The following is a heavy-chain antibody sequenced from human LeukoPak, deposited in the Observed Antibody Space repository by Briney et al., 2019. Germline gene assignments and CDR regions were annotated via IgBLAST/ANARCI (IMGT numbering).Heavy chain of an antibody. CDR2: IYYSGST. V-gene: IGHV4-61*01. D-gene: IGHD6-19*01. CDR3: ARGGTGIAVAGTGIYYYYGMDV. J-gene: IGHJ6*02. CDR1: GGSVSSGSYY. Sequence: PSETLSLTCTVSGGSVSSGSYYWSWIRQPPGTGLEWIGYIYYSGSTNYNPSLKSRVTISVDTSKNQFSLKLSSVTAADTAVYYCARGGTGIAVAGTGIYYYYGMDVWGQGTTVTVSS.